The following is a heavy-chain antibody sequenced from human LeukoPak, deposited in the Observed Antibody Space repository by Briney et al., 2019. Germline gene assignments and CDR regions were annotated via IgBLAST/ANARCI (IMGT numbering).Heavy chain of an antibody. CDR1: GFTFDDYA. J-gene: IGHJ4*02. D-gene: IGHD6-19*01. CDR2: ISWNSGSI. Sequence: GGSLRLSCAASGFTFDDYAMHWVRQAPGKGLEWVSGISWNSGSIGYADSVKGRFTISRDNAKNSLYLQMNSLRAEDTALYYCAKDGYSSGWYHFDYWGQGTLVTVSS. CDR3: AKDGYSSGWYHFDY. V-gene: IGHV3-9*01.